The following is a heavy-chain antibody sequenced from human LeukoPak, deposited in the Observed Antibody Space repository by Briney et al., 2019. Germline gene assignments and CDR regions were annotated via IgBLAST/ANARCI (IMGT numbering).Heavy chain of an antibody. CDR1: GGSISSGSYY. V-gene: IGHV4-61*01. Sequence: PSETLSLTCTVSGGSISSGSYYWSWIRQPPGKGLEWIGYIYYSGSTNYNPSLKSRVTISVDTSKNQFSLKLSSVTAADTAVYYCACPSGSAVDDAFDIWGQGTMVTVSS. CDR2: IYYSGST. CDR3: ACPSGSAVDDAFDI. J-gene: IGHJ3*02. D-gene: IGHD1-26*01.